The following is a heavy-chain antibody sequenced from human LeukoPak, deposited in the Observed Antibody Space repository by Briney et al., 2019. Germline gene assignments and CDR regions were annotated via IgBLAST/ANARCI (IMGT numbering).Heavy chain of an antibody. V-gene: IGHV1-2*02. CDR2: INPNSGGT. D-gene: IGHD6-19*01. CDR1: GYTFTSYT. CDR3: ARRIAVAGSYFDY. J-gene: IGHJ4*02. Sequence: ASVKVSCKASGYTFTSYTIHWVRQAPGQGLEWMGWINPNSGGTNYAQKFQGRVTMTRDTSISTAYMELSRLRSDDTAVYYCARRIAVAGSYFDYWGQGTLVTVSS.